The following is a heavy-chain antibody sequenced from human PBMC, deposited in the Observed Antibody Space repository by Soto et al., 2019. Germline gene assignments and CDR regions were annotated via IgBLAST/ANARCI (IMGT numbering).Heavy chain of an antibody. CDR1: GYTFTSYY. CDR2: INPSGGST. Sequence: ASVKVSCKASGYTFTSYYMHWVRQAPGQGLEWMGIINPSGGSTSYAQKFQGRVTMTRDTSTSTVYMELSSLRAEDTAVYYCVRDDIGLGLEYWGLGTLVTVSS. J-gene: IGHJ4*02. CDR3: VRDDIGLGLEY. V-gene: IGHV1-46*01. D-gene: IGHD1-26*01.